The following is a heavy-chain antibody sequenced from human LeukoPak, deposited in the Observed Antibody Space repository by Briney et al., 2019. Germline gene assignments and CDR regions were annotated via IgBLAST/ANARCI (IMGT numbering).Heavy chain of an antibody. Sequence: GGSLRLSCAASGFTFSSYSMNWVRQAPGQGLEWVSYISSSSSTIYYADSVKGRFTISRDNAKNSLYLHMNRLRAEDTAVYYCARGRDRSSTSCHDYWGQGTLVTVSS. CDR3: ARGRDRSSTSCHDY. V-gene: IGHV3-48*04. J-gene: IGHJ4*02. CDR2: ISSSSSTI. CDR1: GFTFSSYS. D-gene: IGHD2-2*01.